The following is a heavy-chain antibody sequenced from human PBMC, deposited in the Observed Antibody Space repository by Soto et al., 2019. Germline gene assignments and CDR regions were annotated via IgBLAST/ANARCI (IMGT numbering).Heavy chain of an antibody. J-gene: IGHJ4*02. CDR1: GFTFSSYS. CDR2: IWYDGSNK. D-gene: IGHD4-17*01. Sequence: GGSLRLSCAASGFTFSSYSMHWVRQAPGKGLEWVAVIWYDGSNKYYADSVKGRFTISRDNSKNTLYLQMNSLRAEDTAVYYCARSMTTVVTPCGYWGQGTLVTVSS. CDR3: ARSMTTVVTPCGY. V-gene: IGHV3-33*01.